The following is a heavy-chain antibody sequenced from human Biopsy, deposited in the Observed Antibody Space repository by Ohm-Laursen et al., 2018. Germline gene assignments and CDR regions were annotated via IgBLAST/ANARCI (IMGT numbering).Heavy chain of an antibody. D-gene: IGHD3-9*01. CDR2: NIPILGTG. V-gene: IGHV1-69*06. J-gene: IGHJ1*01. CDR3: ATKLTGYFHH. Sequence: SSVKVSCKAPGGTFSNYGVNWVRQAPGQGLEWLGGNIPILGTGNYAQKFQDRVTVAADTSTSTATMELRSLRSDDTAVYYCATKLTGYFHHWGQGTLVSVSS. CDR1: GGTFSNYG.